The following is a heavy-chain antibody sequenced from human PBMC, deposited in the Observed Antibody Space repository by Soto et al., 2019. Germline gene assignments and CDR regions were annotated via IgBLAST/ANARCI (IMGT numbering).Heavy chain of an antibody. D-gene: IGHD5-12*01. CDR1: GGSISSYY. CDR3: ARDAPRNGYNNGFDY. J-gene: IGHJ4*02. V-gene: IGHV4-59*01. CDR2: IHHSGST. Sequence: SETLSLTCTVSGGSISSYYWSWIRQPPGKGLEWIGYIHHSGSTNYNPSLKSRVTISVDTSKNQFSLKLSSVTAADTAVYYCARDAPRNGYNNGFDYWGQGNLVTVSS.